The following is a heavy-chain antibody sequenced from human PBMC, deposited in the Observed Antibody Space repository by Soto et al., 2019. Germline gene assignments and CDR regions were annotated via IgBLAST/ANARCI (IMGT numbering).Heavy chain of an antibody. CDR3: ATYYYGSGSTRSNYYYYYMDV. Sequence: GGSLRLSCAASGFTVSSNYMSWVRQAPGKGLEWVSVIYSGGSTYYSDAVKGRLTISRDNSKNTLYLQMNSLRAEDTAVYYCATYYYGSGSTRSNYYYYYMDVWGKGTTVTVSS. D-gene: IGHD3-10*01. CDR2: IYSGGST. CDR1: GFTVSSNY. J-gene: IGHJ6*03. V-gene: IGHV3-66*01.